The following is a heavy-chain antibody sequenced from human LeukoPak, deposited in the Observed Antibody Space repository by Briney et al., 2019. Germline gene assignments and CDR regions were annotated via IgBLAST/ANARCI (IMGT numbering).Heavy chain of an antibody. CDR1: GGSISSYY. J-gene: IGHJ3*02. CDR2: IYYSGSI. V-gene: IGHV4-59*01. Sequence: PSETLSLTCTVSGGSISSYYWSWIRQPPGKGLEWIGYIYYSGSINYNPSLKSRVTISVDTSKNQFSLKLSSVTAADTAVYYCARGGLVYYDILTGPPEDAFDIWGQGTMVTVSS. D-gene: IGHD3-9*01. CDR3: ARGGLVYYDILTGPPEDAFDI.